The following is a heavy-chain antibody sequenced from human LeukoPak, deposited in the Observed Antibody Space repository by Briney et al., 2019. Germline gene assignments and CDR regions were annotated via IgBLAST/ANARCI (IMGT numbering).Heavy chain of an antibody. Sequence: PSETLSLTCTVSGGSISSSSYYWGWIRQPPGKGLEWIGSIYYSGSTYYNPSLESRVTISVDTSKNQFSLKLSSVTAADTAVYYCARLGSSGWYVYWGQGTLVTVSS. J-gene: IGHJ4*02. D-gene: IGHD6-19*01. CDR1: GGSISSSSYY. CDR2: IYYSGST. CDR3: ARLGSSGWYVY. V-gene: IGHV4-39*01.